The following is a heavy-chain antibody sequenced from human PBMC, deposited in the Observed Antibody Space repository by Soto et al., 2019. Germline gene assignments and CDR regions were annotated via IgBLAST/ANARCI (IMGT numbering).Heavy chain of an antibody. CDR3: ARASSGYYSYFDY. CDR1: GYTFTSYY. J-gene: IGHJ4*02. Sequence: GASVKVSCKASGYTFTSYYMHWVRQAPGQRLEWMGIINPSGGSTSYAQKFQGRVTMTRDTSTSTVYMDLSSLSSEDTAVYYCARASSGYYSYFDYWGQGTLVTVS. V-gene: IGHV1-46*01. CDR2: INPSGGST. D-gene: IGHD3-22*01.